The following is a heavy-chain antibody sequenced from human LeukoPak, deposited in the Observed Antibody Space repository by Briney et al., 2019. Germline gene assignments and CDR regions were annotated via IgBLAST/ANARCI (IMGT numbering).Heavy chain of an antibody. CDR2: IVPMFNTT. V-gene: IGHV1-69*13. D-gene: IGHD3-10*01. J-gene: IGHJ4*02. CDR1: GGTFSTYA. Sequence: GASVKVSCKASGGTFSTYAISWVRQAPGQGLEWMGGIVPMFNTTNFAQKFQGRVTITADESTSTAYMELSRLRSDDTAVYYCASPPSGDGGSFEYWGQGTLVTVSA. CDR3: ASPPSGDGGSFEY.